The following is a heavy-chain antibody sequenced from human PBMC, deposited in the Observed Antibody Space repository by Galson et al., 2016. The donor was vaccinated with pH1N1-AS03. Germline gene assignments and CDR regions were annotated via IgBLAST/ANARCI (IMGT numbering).Heavy chain of an antibody. J-gene: IGHJ4*02. CDR3: ATYGSGSRGGFDY. V-gene: IGHV1-46*01. CDR2: IDPSIGST. CDR1: GYTFSRYY. Sequence: SVKVSCKASGYTFSRYYMHWMRQAPGQGPEWMGVIDPSIGSTTYAQKFQGRVNMTRDTAATTAYMELRSRRSDDTAVYYCATYGSGSRGGFDYWGQGGLITVSS. D-gene: IGHD3-10*01.